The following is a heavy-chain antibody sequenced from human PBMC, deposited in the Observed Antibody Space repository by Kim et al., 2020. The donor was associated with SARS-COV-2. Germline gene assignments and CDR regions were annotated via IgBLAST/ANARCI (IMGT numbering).Heavy chain of an antibody. CDR3: ARDGKRTSFYYYYVMDV. Sequence: GGSLRLSCEVSGFNFGYYWMSWVRQAPGKGLEWVANVKQDGSEKYYVDSVKGRFTISRDNAKNSLYLQMNSLSAEDTAVYYCARDGKRTSFYYYYVMDVWGQGTTVTVSS. CDR1: GFNFGYYW. J-gene: IGHJ6*02. D-gene: IGHD1-1*01. V-gene: IGHV3-7*03. CDR2: VKQDGSEK.